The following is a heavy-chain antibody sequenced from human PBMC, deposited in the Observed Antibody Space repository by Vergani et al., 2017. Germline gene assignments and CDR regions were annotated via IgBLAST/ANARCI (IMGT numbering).Heavy chain of an antibody. CDR3: AKDSGYCGCDCYYDAFDM. J-gene: IGHJ3*02. V-gene: IGHV3-30*02. D-gene: IGHD2-21*02. CDR2: ILYDGSNK. CDR1: GFTFSSYG. Sequence: QVHLVESGGGVVQPGGSLRLSCAASGFTFSSYGMHWVRQAPGKGLEWVAFILYDGSNKYYADSVKGRFTISRDNSRNTLYLQMNSLRAEDTAVYYCAKDSGYCGCDCYYDAFDMWGQGTMVTVSS.